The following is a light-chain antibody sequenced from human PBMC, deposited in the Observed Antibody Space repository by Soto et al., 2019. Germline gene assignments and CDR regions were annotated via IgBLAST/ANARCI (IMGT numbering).Light chain of an antibody. CDR2: DVN. J-gene: IGLJ1*01. CDR3: VSYMGSNTDV. CDR1: SNDVGGFNW. Sequence: QSALTQPASVSGSPGQSITISCTGTSNDVGGFNWVSWYQQHPGTAPKLMIYDVNNRPSGVSNRLSGSKSGNTASLTISGLQAEDEADYYCVSYMGSNTDVFGTGTKLTVL. V-gene: IGLV2-14*01.